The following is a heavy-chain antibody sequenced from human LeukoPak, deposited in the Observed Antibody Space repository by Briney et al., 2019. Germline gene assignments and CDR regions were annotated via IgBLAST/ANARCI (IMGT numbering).Heavy chain of an antibody. J-gene: IGHJ4*02. CDR2: ISFDGSNK. Sequence: GGSLRLSCAASGFTFSSYGIHWVRQAPGKGLEWVAVISFDGSNKYYADSVKGRFTISRDNSKNTLYLQMNSLRAEDTAVYYCAKDHAPGIAAAGTFDYWGQGTLVTVSS. CDR3: AKDHAPGIAAAGTFDY. D-gene: IGHD6-13*01. CDR1: GFTFSSYG. V-gene: IGHV3-30*18.